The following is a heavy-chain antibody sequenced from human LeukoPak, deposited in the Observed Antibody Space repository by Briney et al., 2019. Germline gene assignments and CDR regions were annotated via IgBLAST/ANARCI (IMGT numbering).Heavy chain of an antibody. CDR1: GFTLNSYL. Sequence: PGGSLRLSCAASGFTLNSYLMSWVRQAPGRGLEWVANIKKDGSEESYLDSVKGRFTVSRDNAKNSPFLQMNSLRGEDTAVYYCARSNPNRNALDLWGQGTMVTISS. V-gene: IGHV3-7*01. CDR3: ARSNPNRNALDL. CDR2: IKKDGSEE. J-gene: IGHJ3*01. D-gene: IGHD1-14*01.